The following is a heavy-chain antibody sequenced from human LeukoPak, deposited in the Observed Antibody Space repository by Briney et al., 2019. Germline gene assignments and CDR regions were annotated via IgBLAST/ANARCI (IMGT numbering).Heavy chain of an antibody. CDR1: GGSLSGYR. CDR3: ARVFGYYYYYLDV. Sequence: SETLPLTCEVYGGSLSGYRWTWIRQPPGKGLEWIGEVDHSGSTTYTSSLEGRVTITADNSKNQFSLSLTSVTAADTAVYYCARVFGYYYYYLDVWGKGTTVTVSS. D-gene: IGHD3-10*01. J-gene: IGHJ6*03. CDR2: VDHSGST. V-gene: IGHV4-34*01.